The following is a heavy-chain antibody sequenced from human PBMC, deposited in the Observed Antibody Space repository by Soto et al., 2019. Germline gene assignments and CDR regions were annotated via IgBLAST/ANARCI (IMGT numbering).Heavy chain of an antibody. Sequence: PGGSLRLSCAASGFTLSVNAMIWVRQAPGKGLEWVSSISGSGTSTSYADSVKGRFTISRDTSKSTLYLQMNSLRAEDTAVYYCVKLRWKWEMDNFDYWGQGTLVTVSS. V-gene: IGHV3-23*01. CDR2: ISGSGTST. CDR1: GFTLSVNA. D-gene: IGHD1-26*01. CDR3: VKLRWKWEMDNFDY. J-gene: IGHJ4*02.